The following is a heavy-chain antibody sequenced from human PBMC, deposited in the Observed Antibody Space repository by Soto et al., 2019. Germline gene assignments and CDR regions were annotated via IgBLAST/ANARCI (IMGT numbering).Heavy chain of an antibody. D-gene: IGHD2-2*01. CDR3: ARGRPRYCSSTSCYGGVDY. CDR2: IYSSENT. CDR1: GGFVSSSSYS. V-gene: IGHV4-39*01. J-gene: IGHJ4*02. Sequence: SETLSLTCSVSGGFVSSSSYSWGWIRQSPGKGLEWIGTIYSSENTYYNPSLLSRVTISVDTSKNEFSLRLSSVTAADTAVYYCARGRPRYCSSTSCYGGVDYWGQGTLVTVSS.